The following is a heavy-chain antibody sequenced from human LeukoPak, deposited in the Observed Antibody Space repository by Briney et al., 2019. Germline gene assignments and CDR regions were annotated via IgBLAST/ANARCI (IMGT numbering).Heavy chain of an antibody. CDR3: ALTGGGSNY. CDR2: ISYDGSNK. Sequence: GRSLRLSCAASGFTFSSYGMHWVRQAPGKGLEWVAVISYDGSNKYYADSVKGRFTISRDNSKNTLYLQMNSLRAEDTAVYYCALTGGGSNYWGQGTLVTVSS. J-gene: IGHJ4*02. CDR1: GFTFSSYG. D-gene: IGHD1-26*01. V-gene: IGHV3-30*03.